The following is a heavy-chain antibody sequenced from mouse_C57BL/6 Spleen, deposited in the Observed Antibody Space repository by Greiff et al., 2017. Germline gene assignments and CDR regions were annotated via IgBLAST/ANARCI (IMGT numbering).Heavy chain of an antibody. CDR2: IYPGDGDT. D-gene: IGHD2-4*01. V-gene: IGHV1-80*01. Sequence: QVQLKESGAELVKPGASVKISCKASGYAFSSYWMNWVKQRPGKGLEWIGQIYPGDGDTNYNGKFKGKATLTADKSSSTAYMQLSSLTSEDSAVYFCARLGDYKFAYWGQGTLVTVSA. CDR3: ARLGDYKFAY. CDR1: GYAFSSYW. J-gene: IGHJ3*01.